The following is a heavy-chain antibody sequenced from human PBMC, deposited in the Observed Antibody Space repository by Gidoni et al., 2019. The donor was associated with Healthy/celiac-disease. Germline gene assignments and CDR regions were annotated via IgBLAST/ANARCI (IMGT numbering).Heavy chain of an antibody. CDR1: GFPFSSYG. V-gene: IGHV3-30*18. D-gene: IGHD3-10*01. J-gene: IGHJ4*02. Sequence: QVQLVESGGGVVQPGRSLRLSCAASGFPFSSYGLHWVRQAPGKGLEWVAVISYDGSNKYYADSVKGRFTISRDNSKNTLYLQMNSLRAEDTAVYYCAKDWGSGSYYNGAYWGQGTLVTVSS. CDR2: ISYDGSNK. CDR3: AKDWGSGSYYNGAY.